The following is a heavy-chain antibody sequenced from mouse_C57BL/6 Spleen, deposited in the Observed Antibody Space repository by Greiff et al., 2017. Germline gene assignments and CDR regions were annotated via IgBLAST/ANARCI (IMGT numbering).Heavy chain of an antibody. CDR3: ARLPDYYGSRLFAY. J-gene: IGHJ3*01. V-gene: IGHV1-53*01. D-gene: IGHD1-1*01. CDR2: INPSNGGT. Sequence: QVQLQQPGTDLVKPGASVKLSCKASGYTFTSYWMPWVKQRPGQGLEWIGNINPSNGGTNYNEKFKSKGTLTVDKSSSTAYMPLSSLTSEDSAVYYCARLPDYYGSRLFAYWGQGTLVTVSA. CDR1: GYTFTSYW.